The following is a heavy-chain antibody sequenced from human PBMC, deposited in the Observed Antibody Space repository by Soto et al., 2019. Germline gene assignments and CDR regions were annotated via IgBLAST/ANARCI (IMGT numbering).Heavy chain of an antibody. CDR2: IYYSGST. CDR3: ARAFDDSSGYYGGLGY. Sequence: QVQLQESGPGLVKPSQTLSLTCTVSGGSISSGDYYWSWIRQPPGKGLEWIGYIYYSGSTYYNPSLKNRITISVDTPTNQLSLKLSSVTAADTAVYYCARAFDDSSGYYGGLGYWGQGTLVTVSS. CDR1: GGSISSGDYY. V-gene: IGHV4-30-4*01. D-gene: IGHD3-22*01. J-gene: IGHJ4*02.